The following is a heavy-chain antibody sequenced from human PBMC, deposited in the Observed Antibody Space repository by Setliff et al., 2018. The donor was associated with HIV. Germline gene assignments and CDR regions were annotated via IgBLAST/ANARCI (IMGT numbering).Heavy chain of an antibody. D-gene: IGHD6-19*01. V-gene: IGHV3-15*07. CDR3: TKDQWLDYFQH. CDR2: ISTKADGETT. CDR1: GFTFSYAW. Sequence: GGSLRLSCAASGFTFSYAWMNWVRQAPGKGLEWVGRISTKADGETTDYAAPGKGRFTISRDDSKNTLYLQMNSLKTEDKAVYYCTKDQWLDYFQHWGQGTLVTVSS. J-gene: IGHJ1*01.